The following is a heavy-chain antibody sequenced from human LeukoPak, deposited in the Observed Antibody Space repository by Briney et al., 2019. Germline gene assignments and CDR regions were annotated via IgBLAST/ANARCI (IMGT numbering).Heavy chain of an antibody. CDR2: IKQDGSEK. D-gene: IGHD5-12*01. V-gene: IGHV3-7*01. J-gene: IGHJ6*02. CDR1: GFPFRSYW. CDR3: ARHQGGYDVRGNYYCYGLDV. Sequence: GESLRLSCAASGFPFRSYWMSWVRQAPGKGLEWVANIKQDGSEKYSVDSVRGRFTISRDNAKNSLYLQMNSLRVEDTAVYFCARHQGGYDVRGNYYCYGLDVWGQGTTVTVSS.